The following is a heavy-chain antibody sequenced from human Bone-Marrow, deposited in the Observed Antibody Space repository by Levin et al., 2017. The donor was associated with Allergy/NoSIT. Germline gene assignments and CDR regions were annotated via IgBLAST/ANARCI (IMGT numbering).Heavy chain of an antibody. J-gene: IGHJ4*02. Sequence: AASVKVSCKASGYTFSDYYIHWVRQASGQGFEWMGWINPKTGDTNYAQKFQGRVNMTRDTSINTASMDLTSLRSDDPAIYYCARSSAGSSSWYYYWGQGTVVTVS. CDR2: INPKTGDT. CDR3: ARSSAGSSSWYYY. V-gene: IGHV1-2*02. D-gene: IGHD6-13*01. CDR1: GYTFSDYY.